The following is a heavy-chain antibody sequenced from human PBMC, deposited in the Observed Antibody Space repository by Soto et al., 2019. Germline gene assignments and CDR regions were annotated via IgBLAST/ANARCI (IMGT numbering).Heavy chain of an antibody. J-gene: IGHJ5*02. CDR2: IYYSGST. D-gene: IGHD1-26*01. CDR3: ARDLVGATYGNWFDP. Sequence: SETLSLTCTVSGGSISSYYWSWIRQPPGKGLEWIGYIYYSGSTNFNPSLKSRVTISVDTSKNQFSLKLSSVTAADTAVYYCARDLVGATYGNWFDPWSQGTLVTAPQ. V-gene: IGHV4-59*01. CDR1: GGSISSYY.